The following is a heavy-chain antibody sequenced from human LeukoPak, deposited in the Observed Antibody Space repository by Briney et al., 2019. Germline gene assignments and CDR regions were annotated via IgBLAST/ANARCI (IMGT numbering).Heavy chain of an antibody. Sequence: PSETLSLTCTVSGGSISSYYWSWIRQPPGKGLEWMGEINHSGSTNYNPSLKSRVTISVDTSKNQFSLKLSSVTAADTAVYYCARGPVGQWLVRGFYFDYWGQGTLVTVSS. J-gene: IGHJ4*02. CDR3: ARGPVGQWLVRGFYFDY. V-gene: IGHV4-34*01. CDR1: GGSISSYY. CDR2: INHSGST. D-gene: IGHD6-19*01.